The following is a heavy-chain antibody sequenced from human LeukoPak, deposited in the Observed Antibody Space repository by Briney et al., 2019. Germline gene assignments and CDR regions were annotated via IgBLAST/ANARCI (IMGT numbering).Heavy chain of an antibody. J-gene: IGHJ6*02. CDR1: GGSISSYY. CDR2: IYYSGST. Sequence: SETLSLTCTVSGGSISSYYWSWIRQPAGKGLEWIGYIYYSGSTYYNPSLKSRVTISVDTSKNQFSLKLSSVTAADTAVYYCARAAGYCSSTSCSNYYYYGMDVWGQGTTVTVSS. CDR3: ARAAGYCSSTSCSNYYYYGMDV. D-gene: IGHD2-2*01. V-gene: IGHV4-59*06.